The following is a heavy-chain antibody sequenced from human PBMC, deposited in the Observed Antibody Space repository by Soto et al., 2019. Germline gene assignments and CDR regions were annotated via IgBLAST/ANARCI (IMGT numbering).Heavy chain of an antibody. CDR3: ARGLGCSCGSCSFDY. J-gene: IGHJ4*02. D-gene: IGHD2-15*01. CDR1: GFTFSSYS. CDR2: ISSSSSTI. Sequence: EVQVVESGGGLVQPGGSLRLSCAVSGFTFSSYSMNWVRQAPGKGLEWVSYISSSSSTIYYADSVKGRFTISRDKAKNSLYLQMNSLRAEDTAVYYCARGLGCSCGSCSFDYWGQGTLVTVSS. V-gene: IGHV3-48*01.